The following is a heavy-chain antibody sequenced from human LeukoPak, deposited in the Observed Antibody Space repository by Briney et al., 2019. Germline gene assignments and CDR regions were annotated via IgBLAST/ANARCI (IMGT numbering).Heavy chain of an antibody. D-gene: IGHD6-13*01. J-gene: IGHJ1*01. CDR3: ARGSPVAAAGTAYFHH. V-gene: IGHV1-2*04. CDR2: INPKSGDT. Sequence: GASVKVSCEASGYTFTDYYMHWVRQAPGQGLEWMGWINPKSGDTKYAQESQGWVTMTRDTSISTAYIELSRSRSDDTAMYYCARGSPVAAAGTAYFHHWGQGTLVTVSS. CDR1: GYTFTDYY.